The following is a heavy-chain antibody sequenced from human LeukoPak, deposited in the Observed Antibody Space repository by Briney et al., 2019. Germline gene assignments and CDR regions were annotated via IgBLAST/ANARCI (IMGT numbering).Heavy chain of an antibody. V-gene: IGHV3-21*01. CDR3: TRKGSQWDFLVDY. CDR1: GFTFSIYS. CDR2: ISSSSSYI. J-gene: IGHJ4*02. Sequence: GGSLRLSCAASGFTFSIYSMNWVRQAPGKGLEWVSSISSSSSYIYYADSVKGRFTISRDNAKNSLYLQMDSLTAEDTAVYYCTRKGSQWDFLVDYWGQGTRVAVSP. D-gene: IGHD2/OR15-2a*01.